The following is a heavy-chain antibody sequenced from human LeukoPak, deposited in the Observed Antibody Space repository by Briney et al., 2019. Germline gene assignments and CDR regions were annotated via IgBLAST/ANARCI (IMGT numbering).Heavy chain of an antibody. CDR1: GFTFSSYG. D-gene: IGHD3-10*01. V-gene: IGHV3-33*03. CDR3: ARGFGDC. Sequence: GGSLRLSCAASGFTFSSYGMHWVRQAPGKGLEWVAVIWYDGSNKYYADSVKGRFTISRDNARNSLYLQMSSLRAEDTAVYYCARGFGDCWGQGTLVTVSS. CDR2: IWYDGSNK. J-gene: IGHJ4*02.